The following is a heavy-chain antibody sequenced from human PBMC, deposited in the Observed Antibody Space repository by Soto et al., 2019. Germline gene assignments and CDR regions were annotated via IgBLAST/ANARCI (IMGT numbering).Heavy chain of an antibody. CDR2: TNAGNGNT. CDR3: ARGHLAVVPVASWFYYMDV. J-gene: IGHJ6*03. Sequence: QVQLVQSGAEVEKPGASVKVSCKASGYTFTNYAVHWVRQAPGQRLEHLGWTNAGNGNTRFSQNLQGRVTITRDTSARTVYMELSSLRSEDTAVYYCARGHLAVVPVASWFYYMDVWGKGTTVTVSS. D-gene: IGHD2-2*01. CDR1: GYTFTNYA. V-gene: IGHV1-3*01.